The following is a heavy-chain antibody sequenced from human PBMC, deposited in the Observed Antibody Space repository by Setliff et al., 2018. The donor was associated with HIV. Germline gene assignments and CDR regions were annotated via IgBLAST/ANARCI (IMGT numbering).Heavy chain of an antibody. Sequence: GASVTVSCKASGFTFTSSTMQWVRQARGQRLEWIGWIVVGSCNTNYAQKFQERVTITRDMSTSNAYMELSSLRSEDTAVYYCAADPFHSSSWPYYNYYGMDVWGQGTTVTVSS. V-gene: IGHV1-58*02. CDR1: GFTFTSST. J-gene: IGHJ6*02. CDR2: IVVGSCNT. CDR3: AADPFHSSSWPYYNYYGMDV. D-gene: IGHD6-13*01.